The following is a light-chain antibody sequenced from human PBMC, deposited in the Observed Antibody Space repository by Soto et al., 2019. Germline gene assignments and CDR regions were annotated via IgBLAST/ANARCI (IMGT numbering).Light chain of an antibody. V-gene: IGLV2-11*01. Sequence: QSALTQPRSVSGSPGQSVTISCTGTSSDVGDYNDVSWYQQHPGKAPKLIIFGVSKRPSGVPDRFSGYKSGNPASLTISGLQAGDEADYYRCSYAGSYTLGVFGGGTKLTVL. CDR3: CSYAGSYTLGV. CDR2: GVS. J-gene: IGLJ3*02. CDR1: SSDVGDYND.